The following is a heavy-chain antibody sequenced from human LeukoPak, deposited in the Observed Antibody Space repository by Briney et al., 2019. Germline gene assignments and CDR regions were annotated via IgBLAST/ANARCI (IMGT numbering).Heavy chain of an antibody. J-gene: IGHJ5*02. CDR3: ARGFIRDRIAAAGWFDP. V-gene: IGHV1-8*01. D-gene: IGHD6-13*01. CDR1: GYTFTSYD. CDR2: MNPNSGNT. Sequence: ASVKVSCTASGYTFTSYDINWVRQATGQGLEWMGWMNPNSGNTGYAQKFQGRVTMTRNTSISTAYMELSSLRSEDTAVYYCARGFIRDRIAAAGWFDPWGQGTLVTVSS.